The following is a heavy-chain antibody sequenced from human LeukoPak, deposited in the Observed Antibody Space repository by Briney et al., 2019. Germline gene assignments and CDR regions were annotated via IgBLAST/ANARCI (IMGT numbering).Heavy chain of an antibody. J-gene: IGHJ4*02. CDR2: IYHSGST. CDR1: GGSISSGGYY. V-gene: IGHV4-30-2*01. D-gene: IGHD3-10*01. CDR3: ARVSLRNLGYYYGPFY. Sequence: SETLSLTCTVYGGSISSGGYYWSWIRQPPGKGLEWIGYIYHSGSTYYNPSLKSRVTISVARSKNQFSLKLSSVTAADTAVYYCARVSLRNLGYYYGPFYWGQGNLVTVPS.